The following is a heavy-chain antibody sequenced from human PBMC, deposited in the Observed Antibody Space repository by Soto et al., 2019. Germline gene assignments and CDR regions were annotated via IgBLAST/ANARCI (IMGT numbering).Heavy chain of an antibody. CDR1: GYTFTSYG. V-gene: IGHV1-18*01. Sequence: ASVKVSCKASGYTFTSYGISWVRQAPGQGLEWMGWISAYNGNTNYAQKLQGRVTMTTDTSTSTAYMELRSLRSDDTAVYYCARVLEPLGIAAAGLSIDYWGQGTLVSVSS. CDR3: ARVLEPLGIAAAGLSIDY. CDR2: ISAYNGNT. J-gene: IGHJ4*02. D-gene: IGHD6-13*01.